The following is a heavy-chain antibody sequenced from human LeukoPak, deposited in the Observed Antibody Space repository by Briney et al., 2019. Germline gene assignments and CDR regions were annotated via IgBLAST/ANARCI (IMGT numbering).Heavy chain of an antibody. Sequence: GGSLRLSCAASGFTFSRYAMSWARQAPGKGLEWVSSISGSGGITYHADSLKGRFTISRDNSKNTLFLQMNSLRAEDTAVYYCAKNKGTTSSWYRSYFDYWGQGTLVTVSS. V-gene: IGHV3-23*01. J-gene: IGHJ4*02. D-gene: IGHD6-13*01. CDR1: GFTFSRYA. CDR2: ISGSGGIT. CDR3: AKNKGTTSSWYRSYFDY.